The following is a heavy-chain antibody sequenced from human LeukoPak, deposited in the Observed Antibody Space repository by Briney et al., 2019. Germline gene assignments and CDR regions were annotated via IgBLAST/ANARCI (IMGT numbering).Heavy chain of an antibody. CDR1: GFTLSSYA. Sequence: AGGSLRLSCAASGFTLSSYAMSWVRQAPGKGLEWVSAISGSGGSAYYADSVKGRFTIPRDNSKNTLYLQMNSLRAEDTAVYYCAKPYCSSTSCYVKGEAFDIWGQGTMVTVSS. V-gene: IGHV3-23*01. J-gene: IGHJ3*02. CDR2: ISGSGGSA. CDR3: AKPYCSSTSCYVKGEAFDI. D-gene: IGHD2-2*01.